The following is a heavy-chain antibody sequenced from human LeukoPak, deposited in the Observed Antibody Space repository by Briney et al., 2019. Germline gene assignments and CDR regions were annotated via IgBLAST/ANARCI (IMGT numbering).Heavy chain of an antibody. CDR1: GGSISHRGYY. Sequence: SETLSLTCTVSGGSISHRGYYWGWIRQPPGKGLEWIGSLYYSGSAYYNPSLESRVTMSVLTSKNQFSLRLSSVTAADTAVYCCARVDLRWFDPWGQGTLVTVSS. CDR3: ARVDLRWFDP. D-gene: IGHD4-17*01. J-gene: IGHJ5*02. V-gene: IGHV4-39*07. CDR2: LYYSGSA.